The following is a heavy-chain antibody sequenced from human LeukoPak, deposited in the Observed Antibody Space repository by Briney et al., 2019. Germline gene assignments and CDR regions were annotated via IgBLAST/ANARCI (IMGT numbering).Heavy chain of an antibody. CDR3: ARGSGLEFGESQGGY. Sequence: GGSLRLSCAASGFTFSSYTMYWVRQAPGKGLEWVSYITGSSSPIYYADSVKGRFTVSRDNAKNSLYLQMNSLRAEDTAVYYCARGSGLEFGESQGGYWGQGTLVTVSS. J-gene: IGHJ4*02. D-gene: IGHD3-10*01. CDR1: GFTFSSYT. CDR2: ITGSSSPI. V-gene: IGHV3-48*01.